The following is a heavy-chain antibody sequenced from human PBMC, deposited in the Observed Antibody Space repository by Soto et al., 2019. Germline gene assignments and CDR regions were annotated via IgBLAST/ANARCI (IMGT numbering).Heavy chain of an antibody. V-gene: IGHV3-7*01. D-gene: IGHD3-22*01. CDR3: ARKSYYDSSGYSGEELDY. CDR2: IKQDGSEK. J-gene: IGHJ4*02. Sequence: EVQLVESGGGLVQPGGSLRLSCAASGFTFSSYWMSWVRQAPGKGLEWVANIKQDGSEKYYVDSVKGRFTIPRDNAKNSLYLQMNSLRAEDTAVYYCARKSYYDSSGYSGEELDYWGQGTLVTVSS. CDR1: GFTFSSYW.